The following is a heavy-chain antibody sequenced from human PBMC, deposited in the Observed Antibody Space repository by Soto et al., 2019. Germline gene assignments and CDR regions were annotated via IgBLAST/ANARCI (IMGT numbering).Heavy chain of an antibody. D-gene: IGHD6-13*01. Sequence: GESLKISCKGSGYSFTSYWISWVRQMPGKGLEWMGRIDPSDSYTNYSPSFQGHVTISADKSISTAYLQWSSLKASDTAMYSCARSKRYSSSSSSWFDPWGQGTLVAVSS. CDR1: GYSFTSYW. J-gene: IGHJ5*02. CDR2: IDPSDSYT. V-gene: IGHV5-10-1*01. CDR3: ARSKRYSSSSSSWFDP.